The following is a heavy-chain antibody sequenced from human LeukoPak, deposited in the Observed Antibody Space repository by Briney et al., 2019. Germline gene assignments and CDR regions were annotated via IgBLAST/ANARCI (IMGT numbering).Heavy chain of an antibody. J-gene: IGHJ4*02. CDR2: ISAYNGNT. Sequence: APVKVSCKASGYIFTSYGISWVRQAPGQGLEWMGWISAYNGNTNYAQKLQGRVTMTTDTSTSTAYMELRSLRSDDTAVYYCARSSALGYSSGWIFDYWGQGTLVTVSS. V-gene: IGHV1-18*01. CDR1: GYIFTSYG. CDR3: ARSSALGYSSGWIFDY. D-gene: IGHD6-19*01.